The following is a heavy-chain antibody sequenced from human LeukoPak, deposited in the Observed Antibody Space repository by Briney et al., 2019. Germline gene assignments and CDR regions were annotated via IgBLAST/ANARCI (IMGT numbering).Heavy chain of an antibody. D-gene: IGHD1-26*01. CDR1: GGTFSSYA. CDR3: ARDIVGATLYYFDY. Sequence: SVKVSCEASGGTFSSYAISWVRQAPGQGLEWMGGIIPIFGTANYAQKFQGRVTITADESTSTAYMELSSLRSEDTAVYYCARDIVGATLYYFDYWGQGTLVTVSS. J-gene: IGHJ4*02. V-gene: IGHV1-69*13. CDR2: IIPIFGTA.